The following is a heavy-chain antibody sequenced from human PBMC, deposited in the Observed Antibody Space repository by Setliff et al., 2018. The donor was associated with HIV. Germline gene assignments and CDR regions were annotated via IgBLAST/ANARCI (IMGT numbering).Heavy chain of an antibody. Sequence: PGESLRLSCAASGFTFSNSGMHWVRQAPGKGLEWVTFIRYDESDKDYADSVKGRFTISRDNSKNTLYLQMNRLRSEDTAVYYCAKNLFSSRWSPLDSWGQGTLVTVSS. CDR3: AKNLFSSRWSPLDS. CDR1: GFTFSNSG. V-gene: IGHV3-30*02. J-gene: IGHJ4*02. CDR2: IRYDESDK. D-gene: IGHD6-13*01.